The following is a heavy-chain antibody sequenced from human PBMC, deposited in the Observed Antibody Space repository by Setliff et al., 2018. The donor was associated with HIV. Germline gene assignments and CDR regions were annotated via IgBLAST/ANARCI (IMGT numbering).Heavy chain of an antibody. CDR3: ARDSGDDYSDYYYYGMDV. V-gene: IGHV1-69*06. CDR2: IIPIYGTP. D-gene: IGHD4-4*01. J-gene: IGHJ6*02. Sequence: SVKVSCKASGYTFTDYGINWVRQAPGQGLEWMGGIIPIYGTPIYAQKFQGRVTFTWDTSASTAYMELSSLRSEDTALYYCARDSGDDYSDYYYYGMDVWGQGTTVTVSS. CDR1: GYTFTDYG.